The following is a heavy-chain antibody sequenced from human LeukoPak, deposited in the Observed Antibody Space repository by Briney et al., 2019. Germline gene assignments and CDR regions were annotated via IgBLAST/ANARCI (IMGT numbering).Heavy chain of an antibody. Sequence: PGRSLRLSCAASGFTFSSYAMHWVRQAPGKGLEWVAVISYDGSNKYYADSVKGRFTISRDNSKNTLYLQMNSLRAEDTAVYYCARDRGSSPPRVVYFDYWGQGTLVTVSS. J-gene: IGHJ4*02. V-gene: IGHV3-30-3*01. CDR1: GFTFSSYA. CDR2: ISYDGSNK. D-gene: IGHD6-6*01. CDR3: ARDRGSSPPRVVYFDY.